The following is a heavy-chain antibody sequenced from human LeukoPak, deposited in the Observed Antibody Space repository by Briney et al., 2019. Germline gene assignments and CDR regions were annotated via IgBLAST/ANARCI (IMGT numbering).Heavy chain of an antibody. CDR2: IIPIFGTA. CDR1: GGTFSSYA. V-gene: IGHV1-69*13. J-gene: IGHJ3*02. CDR3: ARVSTMIVVASDAFDI. D-gene: IGHD3-22*01. Sequence: PWASVKVSCKASGGTFSSYAISWVRQAPGQGLEWMGGIIPIFGTANYAQKFQGRVTITADESTSTAYMELSSLRSEDTAVYYCARVSTMIVVASDAFDIWGQGTMVTVSS.